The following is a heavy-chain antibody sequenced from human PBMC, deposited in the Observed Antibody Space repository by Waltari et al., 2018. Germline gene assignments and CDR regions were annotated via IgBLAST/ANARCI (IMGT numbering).Heavy chain of an antibody. D-gene: IGHD5-18*01. Sequence: QVQLVQSGAEVKKPGASVKVSCKASGYTFTSYDINWVRQATGQGLEWMGWMTPTMRNPGYAQNVQGRVTMTRNTSISTAYMELSSLRSEDTAVYYCATFQPRGHVDTAMTVDYWGQGTLVTVSS. V-gene: IGHV1-8*01. J-gene: IGHJ4*02. CDR1: GYTFTSYD. CDR2: MTPTMRNP. CDR3: ATFQPRGHVDTAMTVDY.